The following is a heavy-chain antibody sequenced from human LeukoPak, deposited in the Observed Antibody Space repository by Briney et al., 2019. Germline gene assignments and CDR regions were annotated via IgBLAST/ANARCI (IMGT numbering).Heavy chain of an antibody. Sequence: ASVKVSCKASGYTFTTYGISWVRQAPGQGLEWMGWISAYNGNTNYAQKLQGRVTMTTGTSTSTAYMELRSLRSDDTAIYYYERTPGFTYVDDWGQGTLVTVSS. CDR1: GYTFTTYG. V-gene: IGHV1-18*01. D-gene: IGHD5-18*01. CDR3: ERTPGFTYVDD. J-gene: IGHJ4*02. CDR2: ISAYNGNT.